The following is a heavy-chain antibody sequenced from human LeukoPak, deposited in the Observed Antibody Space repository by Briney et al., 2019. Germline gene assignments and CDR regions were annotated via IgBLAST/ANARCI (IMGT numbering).Heavy chain of an antibody. CDR1: GFTFSSYA. CDR3: ARDRPGYCSSTSCPLHYYGMDV. Sequence: AGRSLRLSCAASGFTFSSYAMHWVRQAPGKGLEWVAVISYDGSNKYYADSVKGRFTISRDNSKNTLYLQMNSLRAEDTAVYYCARDRPGYCSSTSCPLHYYGMDVWGQGTTVTVSS. V-gene: IGHV3-30-3*01. CDR2: ISYDGSNK. J-gene: IGHJ6*02. D-gene: IGHD2-2*03.